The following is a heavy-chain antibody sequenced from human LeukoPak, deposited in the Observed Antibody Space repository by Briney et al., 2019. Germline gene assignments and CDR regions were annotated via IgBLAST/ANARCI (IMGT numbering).Heavy chain of an antibody. D-gene: IGHD3-3*01. CDR3: ARENTIFGVVQYYFDY. CDR2: INTDGSST. CDR1: RFTFSSYW. J-gene: IGHJ4*02. V-gene: IGHV3-74*01. Sequence: PGGSLRLSCAACRFTFSSYWMHWVRQAPGKGLVWVSRINTDGSSTSYADSVKGRFTISRDNAKNTLYLQMNSLRAEDTAVYYCARENTIFGVVQYYFDYWGRGTLVTVSS.